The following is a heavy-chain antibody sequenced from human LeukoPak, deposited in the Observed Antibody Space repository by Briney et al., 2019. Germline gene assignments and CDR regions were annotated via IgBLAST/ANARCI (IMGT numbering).Heavy chain of an antibody. D-gene: IGHD4-17*01. CDR1: GGSIRSGDYY. V-gene: IGHV4-30-4*01. Sequence: SQTLSLTCTVFGGSIRSGDYYWNWIRQPPGKGLEWIGYIYYSGSTYYNPSLKRRVTISVDTSKNQFSLKLSSVTAADTAVYYCASKLYGDARTFDYWGQGTLVTVSS. CDR3: ASKLYGDARTFDY. CDR2: IYYSGST. J-gene: IGHJ4*02.